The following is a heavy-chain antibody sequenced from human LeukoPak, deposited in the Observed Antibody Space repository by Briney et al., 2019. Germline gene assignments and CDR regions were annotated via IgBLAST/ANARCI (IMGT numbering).Heavy chain of an antibody. CDR3: ARVWRGNYYDY. CDR1: GFTLGSYT. Sequence: GGSLRLSCAASGFTLGSYTMNWVRQAPGKGLEWVSSISGTGGSTYYADSVKGRFTISRDNSKNTLYLQMNSLRAGDTAVYYCARVWRGNYYDYWGQGTLVTVSS. J-gene: IGHJ4*02. CDR2: ISGTGGST. V-gene: IGHV3-23*01. D-gene: IGHD1-1*01.